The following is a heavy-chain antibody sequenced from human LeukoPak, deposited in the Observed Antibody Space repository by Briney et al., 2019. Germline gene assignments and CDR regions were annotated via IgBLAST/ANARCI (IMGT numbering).Heavy chain of an antibody. V-gene: IGHV4-38-2*02. Sequence: PSETLSLTCTVSGYSISSGYYWGWLRQPPGKGLEWIGSIYHSGSTYYNPSLKSRVTISVDTPKNQFSLKLSSVTAADTAVYYCARYRRIAAAGTGWFDPWGQGILVTVSS. D-gene: IGHD6-13*01. CDR3: ARYRRIAAAGTGWFDP. CDR2: IYHSGST. CDR1: GYSISSGYY. J-gene: IGHJ5*02.